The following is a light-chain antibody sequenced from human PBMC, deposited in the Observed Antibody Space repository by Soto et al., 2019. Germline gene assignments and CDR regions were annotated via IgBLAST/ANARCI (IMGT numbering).Light chain of an antibody. Sequence: QSVLTQPASVSGSPGQSITISCTGTSSAVGGYNYVSWYQQHPGKTPKLMIYEVSNRPSGVSNRFSGSKSGNTASLTISGLQAEDEAEYYCSAYTSRSTGVFGGGTKLTVL. J-gene: IGLJ3*02. CDR2: EVS. CDR3: SAYTSRSTGV. V-gene: IGLV2-14*01. CDR1: SSAVGGYNY.